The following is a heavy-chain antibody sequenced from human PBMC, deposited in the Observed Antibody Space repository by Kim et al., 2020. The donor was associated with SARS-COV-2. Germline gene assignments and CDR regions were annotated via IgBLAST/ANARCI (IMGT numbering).Heavy chain of an antibody. J-gene: IGHJ4*02. CDR1: GGSISSSSHY. Sequence: SETLSLTCTVSGGSISSSSHYWGWIRQPPGKGLEWIGSIYYTGITYYNPSLKSRVTNSLDTSKNQFSLKLSSVTAADTAVYYCARAAPAYFDFWGQGVLV. D-gene: IGHD6-13*01. CDR3: ARAAPAYFDF. CDR2: IYYTGIT. V-gene: IGHV4-39*01.